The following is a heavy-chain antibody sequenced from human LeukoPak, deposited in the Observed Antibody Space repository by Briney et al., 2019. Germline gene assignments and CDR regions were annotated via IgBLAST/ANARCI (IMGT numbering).Heavy chain of an antibody. J-gene: IGHJ4*02. V-gene: IGHV3-74*01. CDR1: GFSFSYYW. CDR2: IIGDGTRT. Sequence: GGSLRLSCAASGFSFSYYWMHWVRQGSGKGPVWVSRIIGDGTRTDYADSVKGRFTISRDNAKSTLYLQMNSLRAEDTAVYYCAKFTGRNYYGSGSYLNYWGQGTLVTVSS. CDR3: AKFTGRNYYGSGSYLNY. D-gene: IGHD3-10*01.